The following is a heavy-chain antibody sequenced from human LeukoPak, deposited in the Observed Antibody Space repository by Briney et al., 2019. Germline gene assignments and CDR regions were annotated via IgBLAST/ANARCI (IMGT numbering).Heavy chain of an antibody. CDR1: GGSISSYY. CDR2: IYYIGST. J-gene: IGHJ4*02. V-gene: IGHV4-59*01. D-gene: IGHD7-27*01. Sequence: PSETLSLTCTVSGGSISSYYWNWLRQPPGKGLEWIGYIYYIGSTNYNPSLKSRVTISLDTSKNQFSLRLSSVTAADTAVYYCARDPLGQAPYFDYWGQGTLVTVSS. CDR3: ARDPLGQAPYFDY.